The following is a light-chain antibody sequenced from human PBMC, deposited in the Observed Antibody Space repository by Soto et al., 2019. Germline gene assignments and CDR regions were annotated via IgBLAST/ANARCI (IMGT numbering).Light chain of an antibody. CDR2: GAS. CDR1: QSVSSSY. V-gene: IGKV3-20*01. J-gene: IGKJ5*01. Sequence: VVLTQSPGTLSLSPGERATLSCRASQSVSSSYLAWYQQKPGQAPMLLIYGASNRATGIPDRFSGSGSGTDFTLTISRLEPEDFAVYYCQQYGSSKITFGQGTRLEIK. CDR3: QQYGSSKIT.